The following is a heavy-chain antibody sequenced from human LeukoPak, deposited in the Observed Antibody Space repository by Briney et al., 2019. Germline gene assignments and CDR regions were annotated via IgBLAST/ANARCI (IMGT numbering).Heavy chain of an antibody. V-gene: IGHV3-21*01. CDR1: GFTFSSYS. J-gene: IGHJ3*02. CDR3: ARDLSGSYFDAFDI. Sequence: GGSLRLSCAASGFTFSSYSMNWVRQAPGKGLEWVSSISSSSSYIYYADSVRGRFTISRDNAKNSLYLQMNSLRAEDTAVYYCARDLSGSYFDAFDIWGQGTMVTVSS. CDR2: ISSSSSYI. D-gene: IGHD1-26*01.